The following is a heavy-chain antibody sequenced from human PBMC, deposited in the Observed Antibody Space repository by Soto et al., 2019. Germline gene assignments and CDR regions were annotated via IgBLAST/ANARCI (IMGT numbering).Heavy chain of an antibody. D-gene: IGHD6-13*01. Sequence: ASVKVSCKASGYTFTGYYMHWVRQAPGQGLEWMGWINPNSGGTNYAQKFQGWVTMTRDTSISTAYMELSRLRSDDTAVYYCAKGIAAAGRHGMDVWGQGTTVTV. CDR3: AKGIAAAGRHGMDV. CDR1: GYTFTGYY. CDR2: INPNSGGT. V-gene: IGHV1-2*04. J-gene: IGHJ6*02.